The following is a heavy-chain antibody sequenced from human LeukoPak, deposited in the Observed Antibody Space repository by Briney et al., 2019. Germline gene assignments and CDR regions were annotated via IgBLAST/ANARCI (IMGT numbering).Heavy chain of an antibody. CDR2: ISGSGGST. Sequence: GGSLRLSCAASGFTFSSYAMRWVRQAPRKGLEWVSAISGSGGSTYYADSVKGRFTISRDNSKNTLYLQMNSLRAEDTAVYYCAKDHDYGDYALFYFDYWGQGTLVTVSS. V-gene: IGHV3-23*01. J-gene: IGHJ4*02. CDR3: AKDHDYGDYALFYFDY. D-gene: IGHD4-17*01. CDR1: GFTFSSYA.